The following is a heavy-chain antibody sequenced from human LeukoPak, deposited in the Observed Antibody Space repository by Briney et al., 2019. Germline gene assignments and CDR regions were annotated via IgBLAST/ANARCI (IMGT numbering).Heavy chain of an antibody. D-gene: IGHD3-10*01. J-gene: IGHJ6*02. CDR1: GYTFTGYY. CDR2: INPNSGGT. Sequence: GASVKVSCKASGYTFTGYYMHWVRQAPGQGLEWMGWINPNSGGTNCAQKFQGRVTMTRDTSISTAYMELSRLRSDDAAVYYCARDPTLLWFGELLSYYYYYGMDVWGQGTTVTVSS. CDR3: ARDPTLLWFGELLSYYYYYGMDV. V-gene: IGHV1-2*02.